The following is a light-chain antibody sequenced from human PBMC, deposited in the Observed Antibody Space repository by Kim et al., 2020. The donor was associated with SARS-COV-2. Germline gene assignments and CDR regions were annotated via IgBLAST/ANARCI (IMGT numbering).Light chain of an antibody. J-gene: IGKJ5*01. CDR3: QHRISRVT. V-gene: IGKV3-11*01. CDR2: DVS. Sequence: SLAPGDSASLSCQASQNVYNYLAWYPQRPGQSPSLLIFDVSSRAPGIPARFSGSGSGTDFTLTITGLEPEDFSIYYFQHRISRVTFGQGTRLEIK. CDR1: QNVYNY.